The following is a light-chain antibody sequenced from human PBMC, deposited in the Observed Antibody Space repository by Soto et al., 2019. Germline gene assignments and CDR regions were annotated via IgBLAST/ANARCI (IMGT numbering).Light chain of an antibody. CDR3: QQYGSSHLWT. J-gene: IGKJ1*01. Sequence: EILMTQSPATLSVSPGEGPTLSCRASQSVSSSYLAWYQQKPGQAPRLLIYGASSRANGIPDRFSGSGSGTDFTLTISRLEPEDFAVYYYQQYGSSHLWTFGQGTKV. CDR2: GAS. V-gene: IGKV3-20*01. CDR1: QSVSSSY.